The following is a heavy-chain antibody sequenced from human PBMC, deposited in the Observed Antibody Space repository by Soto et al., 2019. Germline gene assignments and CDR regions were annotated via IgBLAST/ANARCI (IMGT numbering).Heavy chain of an antibody. CDR2: IIPIFGTA. J-gene: IGHJ4*02. CDR1: GGTFSSYA. CDR3: GRDRGQQLEMGGGDY. Sequence: QVQLVQSGAEVKKPGSSVKVSCKASGGTFSSYAISWVRQAPGQGLEWMGGIIPIFGTANYAQKFQGRVTITADESTSTADMELRSLRSEDTAVYYCGRDRGQQLEMGGGDYWGQGTLVTVSS. D-gene: IGHD6-13*01. V-gene: IGHV1-69*01.